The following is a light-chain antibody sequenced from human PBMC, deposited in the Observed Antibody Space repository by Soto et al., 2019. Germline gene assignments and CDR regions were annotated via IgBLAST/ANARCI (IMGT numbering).Light chain of an antibody. CDR1: SSDVGGYNY. V-gene: IGLV2-14*01. CDR3: ASYTSSSTLV. Sequence: QSVLTQPASVSGSPGQSITISCTGTSSDVGGYNYVSWYQQHPGKAPKLMIYDVSNRPSGVSNRFSASQSGNTASLRISGLQAEDDGDYYCASYTSSSTLVFGSGTKLTVL. J-gene: IGLJ1*01. CDR2: DVS.